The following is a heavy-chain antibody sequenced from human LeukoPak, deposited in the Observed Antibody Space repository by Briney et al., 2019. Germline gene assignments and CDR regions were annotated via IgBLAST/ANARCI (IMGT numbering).Heavy chain of an antibody. D-gene: IGHD4-23*01. J-gene: IGHJ4*02. CDR3: ARRRDDYGGNGGFYY. CDR1: GGSFSGYY. CDR2: INHSGNT. Sequence: PSETLSLTCAVYGGSFSGYYWSWIRQPPGKGLEWIGEINHSGNTNYNPSLKSRVTISVDTSKNQFSLKLSSVTAADTAVYYCARRRDDYGGNGGFYYWGQGTLVTVSS. V-gene: IGHV4-34*01.